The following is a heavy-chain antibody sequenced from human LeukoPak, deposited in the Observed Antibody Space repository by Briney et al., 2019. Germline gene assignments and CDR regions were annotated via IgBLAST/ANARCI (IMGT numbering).Heavy chain of an antibody. J-gene: IGHJ5*02. D-gene: IGHD3-10*01. CDR3: ARDYYGSGTLDP. CDR2: IYTSGST. V-gene: IGHV4-61*02. CDR1: GGSISSGSYY. Sequence: PSETLSLTCSVSGGSISSGSYYWSWIRQPAGKGLEWIGRIYTSGSTNYNPSLKSRVTISVDTSKNQFSLKLSSVTAADTAVYYCARDYYGSGTLDPWGQGTLVTVSS.